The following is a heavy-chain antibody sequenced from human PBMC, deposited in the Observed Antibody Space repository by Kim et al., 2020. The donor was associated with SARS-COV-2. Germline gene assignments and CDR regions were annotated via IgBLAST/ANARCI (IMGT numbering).Heavy chain of an antibody. D-gene: IGHD3-16*01. CDR2: IYNIVST. J-gene: IGHJ6*02. Sequence: SETLSLTCTVSGDSVTASGFYWPWVRQYPGKGLEFLGYIYNIVSTYYNPSLKSRIHISLDTSKNHFSLNLSSVTAADTALYYCATIHDRQGGYYDYGLDVWGRGTTVTVSS. CDR1: GDSVTASGFY. CDR3: ATIHDRQGGYYDYGLDV. V-gene: IGHV4-31*03.